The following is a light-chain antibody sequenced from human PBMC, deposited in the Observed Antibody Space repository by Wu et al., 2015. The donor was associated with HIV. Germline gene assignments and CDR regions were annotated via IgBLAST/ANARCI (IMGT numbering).Light chain of an antibody. V-gene: IGKV3-20*01. CDR2: AAS. J-gene: IGKJ2*01. Sequence: EIVLTQSPGTLSLSPGERATLSCRASQSVGSNYLAWYQQKPGQAPRLLIYAASSRAPGIPDRFSGSGSGTDFTLSISRLEPEDSAVYYCQQYGSSPYTFGQGIKLEI. CDR3: QQYGSSPYT. CDR1: QSVGSNY.